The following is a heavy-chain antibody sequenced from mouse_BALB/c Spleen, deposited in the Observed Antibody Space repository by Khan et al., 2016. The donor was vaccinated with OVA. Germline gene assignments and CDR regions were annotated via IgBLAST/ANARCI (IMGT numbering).Heavy chain of an antibody. CDR2: ISTYYGDA. CDR1: GYTFTDYA. Sequence: QVQLKQSGAELVRPGVSVKISCKGSGYTFTDYAMHWVKQSHAKSLEWIGVISTYYGDANYNQKFKGKATMTVVKSSSTAYMELARLTSEDSAIYYCARSHSGFAYWGQGTLVTVS. CDR3: ARSHSGFAY. V-gene: IGHV1S137*01. J-gene: IGHJ3*01.